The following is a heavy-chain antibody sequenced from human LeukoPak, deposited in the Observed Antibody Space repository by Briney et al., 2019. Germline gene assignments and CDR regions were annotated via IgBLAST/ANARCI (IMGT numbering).Heavy chain of an antibody. V-gene: IGHV4-59*01. J-gene: IGHJ5*02. CDR3: ARGIESSTSWIDP. Sequence: PSETLSLTCTVSGGSISSYYWSWIRQPPGKGLEWIGYIYYSGSTNCNPSLKSRVTISVDTSKNQFSLKLSSVTAADTAVYYCARGIESSTSWIDPWGQGTLVTVSS. CDR2: IYYSGST. CDR1: GGSISSYY. D-gene: IGHD2-2*01.